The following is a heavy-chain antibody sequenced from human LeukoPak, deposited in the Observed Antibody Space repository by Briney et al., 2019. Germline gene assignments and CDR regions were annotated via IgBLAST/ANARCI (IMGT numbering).Heavy chain of an antibody. CDR3: ARVTMVRGVNWYFDL. D-gene: IGHD3-10*01. Sequence: SETLSLTCTVSGGSISSDSYYWDWIRQPPGKGLEWIGDFYYSGSTYYNPSLKSRVAISVDTSKNQFSLKLTSVTAADTAVYYCARVTMVRGVNWYFDLWGRGTLVTVSS. J-gene: IGHJ2*01. CDR2: FYYSGST. CDR1: GGSISSDSYY. V-gene: IGHV4-39*01.